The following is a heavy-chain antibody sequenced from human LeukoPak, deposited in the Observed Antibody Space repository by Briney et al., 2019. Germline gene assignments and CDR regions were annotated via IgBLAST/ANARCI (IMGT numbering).Heavy chain of an antibody. CDR2: IYPVDSYT. CDR3: ATPLYSGSYYPFDY. CDR1: GYSFTSYW. V-gene: IGHV5-51*01. J-gene: IGHJ4*02. Sequence: HGESLKISCKGSGYSFTSYWIGWVRQMPGKGLEWMGIIYPVDSYTRYSPSLQGQVTISADKSISTAYLQWSSMKASDTAMYYCATPLYSGSYYPFDYWGQGTLVTVSS. D-gene: IGHD1-26*01.